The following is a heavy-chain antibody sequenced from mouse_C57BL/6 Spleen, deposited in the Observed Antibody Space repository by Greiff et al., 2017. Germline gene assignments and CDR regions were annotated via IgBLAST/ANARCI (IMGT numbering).Heavy chain of an antibody. CDR2: IDPSDSYT. CDR1: GYTFTSYW. D-gene: IGHD1-1*01. V-gene: IGHV1-50*01. CDR3: ARGVLLDYYAMDY. J-gene: IGHJ4*01. Sequence: QVQLQQPGAELVKPGASVKLSCKASGYTFTSYWMQWVKQRPGQGLEWIGEIDPSDSYTNYNQKFKGKATLTVDTSSSTAYMQLSSLTSEDSAVYYCARGVLLDYYAMDYWGQGTSVTVSS.